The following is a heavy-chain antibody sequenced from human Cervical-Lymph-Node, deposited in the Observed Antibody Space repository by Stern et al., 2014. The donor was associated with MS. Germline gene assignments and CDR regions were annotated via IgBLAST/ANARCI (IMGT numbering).Heavy chain of an antibody. CDR3: ARQRYFDY. J-gene: IGHJ4*02. CDR2: IFPGVSDI. CDR1: GYTFTSYW. Sequence: EVQLVQSGPEVKRPGESLKISCQASGYTFTSYWIGWVRQMPGKGLEWIAIIFPGVSDIRYSPSSQGQVTISPDKPSSPAYLQWNNLKASDTAIYYCARQRYFDYWGQGTLVTVSS. V-gene: IGHV5-51*01.